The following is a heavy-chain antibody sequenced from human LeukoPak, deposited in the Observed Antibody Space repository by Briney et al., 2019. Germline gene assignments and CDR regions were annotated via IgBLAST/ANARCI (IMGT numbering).Heavy chain of an antibody. CDR1: GYTLTSYA. D-gene: IGHD5-18*01. CDR2: INAGNGNT. Sequence: GASVKVSCKASGYTLTSYAMHWVRQAPGQRLEWMGWINAGNGNTKYSQKFQGRVTITRDTSASTAYMELSSLRSEDTAVYYCARSSPGGSPWIQLWSPFDYWGQGTLVTVSS. J-gene: IGHJ4*02. CDR3: ARSSPGGSPWIQLWSPFDY. V-gene: IGHV1-3*01.